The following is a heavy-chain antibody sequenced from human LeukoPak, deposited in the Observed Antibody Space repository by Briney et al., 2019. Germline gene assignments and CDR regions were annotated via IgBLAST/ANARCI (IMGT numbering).Heavy chain of an antibody. CDR2: IYHSGST. D-gene: IGHD2-21*01. J-gene: IGHJ5*02. V-gene: IGHV4-38-2*02. Sequence: SETLSLTYTVSGYSISSGYYWGWIRQPPGKGLEWIGSIYHSGSTYYNPSLKSRVTISVDTSKNQFSLKLSSVTAADAAVYYCARERSLVWHIVDPHWFDPWGQGTLVTVSS. CDR3: ARERSLVWHIVDPHWFDP. CDR1: GYSISSGYY.